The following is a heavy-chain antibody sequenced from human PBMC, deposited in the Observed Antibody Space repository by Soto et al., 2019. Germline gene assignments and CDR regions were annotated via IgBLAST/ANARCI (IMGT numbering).Heavy chain of an antibody. V-gene: IGHV3-9*01. CDR1: GFTFDDYA. CDR3: AKDINSGWYNPYNWFDP. Sequence: GGSLRLSCAASGFTFDDYAMHWVRQAPGKGLEWVSGISWNSGSIGYADSVKGRFTISRDNAKNSLYLQMNSLRAEDTALYYCAKDINSGWYNPYNWFDPWGQGTLVTVSS. J-gene: IGHJ5*02. CDR2: ISWNSGSI. D-gene: IGHD6-19*01.